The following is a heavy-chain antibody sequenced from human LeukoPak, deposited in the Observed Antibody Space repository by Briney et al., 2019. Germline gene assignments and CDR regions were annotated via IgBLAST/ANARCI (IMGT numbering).Heavy chain of an antibody. CDR1: GYSFTSHW. CDR2: IYPGDSDT. CDR3: AKRGGTGAPFYGMDV. V-gene: IGHV5-51*01. J-gene: IGHJ6*02. D-gene: IGHD1-1*01. Sequence: PGESLKISCKGSGYSFTSHWIGWVRQMPGKGLEWLGIIYPGDSDTKYGPSFQGQVTISTDKSISTAYLQWSSVKASDTAMYYCAKRGGTGAPFYGMDVWGQGTTVTVSS.